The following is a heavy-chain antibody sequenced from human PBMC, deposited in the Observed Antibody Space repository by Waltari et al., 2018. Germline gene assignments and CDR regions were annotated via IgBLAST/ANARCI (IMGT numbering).Heavy chain of an antibody. CDR2: IYFTGST. CDR3: ARGIWQQLAHFDS. CDR1: GTSVTTTNYF. J-gene: IGHJ4*02. V-gene: IGHV4-39*01. D-gene: IGHD6-13*01. Sequence: QLHLQLSGPGLVKPSETLSLTCAVSGTSVTTTNYFWGWIRQPPGKGLEWIGRIYFTGSTDYNPSRKSRVTISIDTSTNQFSLNLRSVTAADTAVYYCARGIWQQLAHFDSWGQGTLVTVSS.